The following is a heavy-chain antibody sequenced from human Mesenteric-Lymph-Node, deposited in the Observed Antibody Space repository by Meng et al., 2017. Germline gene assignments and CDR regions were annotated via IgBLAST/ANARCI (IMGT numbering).Heavy chain of an antibody. CDR1: GYTFTGYY. D-gene: IGHD3-16*02. J-gene: IGHJ3*02. V-gene: IGHV1-2*06. CDR3: ARVNYDYVWGSYRTSDAFDI. CDR2: INPNSGGT. Sequence: ASVKVSCKASGYTFTGYYMHWVRQARGQGLEWMGRINPNSGGTNYAQKFQGRVTMTRDTSISTAYMELSRLRSDDTAVYYCARVNYDYVWGSYRTSDAFDIWGQGTMVTVSS.